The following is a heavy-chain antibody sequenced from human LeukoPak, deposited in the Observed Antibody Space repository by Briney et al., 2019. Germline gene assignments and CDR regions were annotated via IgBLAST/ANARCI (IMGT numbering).Heavy chain of an antibody. CDR2: ISWNSGSI. CDR3: AREMGIVGGASTNLDY. Sequence: PGRSLRLSCAASGFTFDDYAMHWVRQAPGKGLEWVSGISWNSGSIGYADSVKGRFTISRDNAKNSLYLQMNSLRAEDTAVYYCAREMGIVGGASTNLDYWGQGTLVTVSS. V-gene: IGHV3-9*01. CDR1: GFTFDDYA. J-gene: IGHJ4*02. D-gene: IGHD2-2*01.